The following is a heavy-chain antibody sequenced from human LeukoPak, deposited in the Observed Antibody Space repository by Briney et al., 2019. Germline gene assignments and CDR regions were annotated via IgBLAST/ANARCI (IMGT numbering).Heavy chain of an antibody. J-gene: IGHJ6*04. CDR2: ISSSGSTI. CDR3: AREAPYCGGDCYPPFYYGMDV. CDR1: GFTFSSYE. Sequence: GGSLRLSCAASGFTFSSYEMNWVRQAPGKGLEWVSYISSSGSTIYYADSVKGRFTISRDNAKNSLYLQMNSLRAEDTAVYYCAREAPYCGGDCYPPFYYGMDVWGKGTTVTVSS. V-gene: IGHV3-48*03. D-gene: IGHD2-21*02.